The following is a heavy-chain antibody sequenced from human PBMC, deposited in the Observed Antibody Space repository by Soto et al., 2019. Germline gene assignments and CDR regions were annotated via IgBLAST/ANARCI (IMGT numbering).Heavy chain of an antibody. D-gene: IGHD3-10*01. CDR1: GDSVSSNSSS. CDR2: TYYRSKWYN. CDR3: ARERITMVRGVIIMNRMDWFDP. J-gene: IGHJ5*02. Sequence: SQTLSLTCAISGDSVSSNSSSWNWIKQSPSRGLEWLGRTYYRSKWYNDYAVSVKSRITINPDTSKNQFSLQLNSVTPEDTAVYYCARERITMVRGVIIMNRMDWFDPWGQGTLVTVSS. V-gene: IGHV6-1*01.